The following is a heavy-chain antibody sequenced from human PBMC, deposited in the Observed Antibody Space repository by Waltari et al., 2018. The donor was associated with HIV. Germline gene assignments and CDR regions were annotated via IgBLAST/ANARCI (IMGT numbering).Heavy chain of an antibody. CDR3: ARHGVVDGNDSYGMDV. V-gene: IGHV5-51*01. CDR1: GYNFDKYW. CDR2: IYPGDSDT. Sequence: EVQLVQSGAEVKKPGESLKISSKGSGYNFDKYWSGWVRKMPGKGLEWMGIIYPGDSDTRYSPSFQGQVTFSADKSITTAYLQWSNLKASDTAMYYCARHGVVDGNDSYGMDVWGQGTTVTVSS. J-gene: IGHJ6*02. D-gene: IGHD2-15*01.